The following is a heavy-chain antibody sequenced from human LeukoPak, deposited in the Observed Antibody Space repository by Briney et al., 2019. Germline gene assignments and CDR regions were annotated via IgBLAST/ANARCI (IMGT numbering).Heavy chain of an antibody. D-gene: IGHD6-6*01. CDR1: GYTFTSYG. Sequence: ASVKVSCKASGYTFTSYGISWVRQAPGQGLEWMGWISAYNGNTNYAQELQGRVTMTTDTSTSTAYMELRSLRSDDTAVYYCARGGLKGIPARPVDYWGQGTLVTVSS. V-gene: IGHV1-18*01. CDR3: ARGGLKGIPARPVDY. CDR2: ISAYNGNT. J-gene: IGHJ4*02.